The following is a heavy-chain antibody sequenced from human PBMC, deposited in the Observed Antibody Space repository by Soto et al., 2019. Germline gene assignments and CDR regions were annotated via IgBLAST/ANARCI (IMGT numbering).Heavy chain of an antibody. J-gene: IGHJ4*02. CDR3: ASSFVTKLYYSDY. CDR2: INPNGGVT. Sequence: ASVKVSCKSSGDTFNDYYIHWVRQAPGQGLEWMGWINPNGGVTKYAQKFQGWVSMTRDTSTDTVYMHLSSLRSEDTAVYYCASSFVTKLYYSDYWAQRTLVTVSS. CDR1: GDTFNDYY. V-gene: IGHV1-2*04. D-gene: IGHD3-16*02.